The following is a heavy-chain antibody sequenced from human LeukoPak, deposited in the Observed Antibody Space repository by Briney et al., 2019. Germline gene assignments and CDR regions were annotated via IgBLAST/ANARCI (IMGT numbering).Heavy chain of an antibody. D-gene: IGHD2-2*02. CDR2: IRYDGSNK. CDR3: AKGACSSTSCYRVY. Sequence: GGSLRLSCAASGFTVSSNYMSWVRQAPGKGLEWVAFIRYDGSNKYYADSVKGRFTISRDNSKNTLYLQMNSLRAEDTAVYYCAKGACSSTSCYRVYWGQGTLVTVSS. V-gene: IGHV3-30*02. J-gene: IGHJ4*01. CDR1: GFTVSSNY.